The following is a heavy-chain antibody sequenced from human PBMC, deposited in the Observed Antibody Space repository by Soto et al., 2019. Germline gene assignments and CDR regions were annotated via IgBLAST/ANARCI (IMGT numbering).Heavy chain of an antibody. Sequence: GGSLRLSCAASGFTFSSYAMSWVRQAPGKGLEWVSAISGSGGSTYYADSVKGRFTISRDNSKNTLYLQMNSLRAEDTAVYYCAKDHRVTMVRGSYFDYWGQGTLVTVSS. CDR2: ISGSGGST. CDR3: AKDHRVTMVRGSYFDY. CDR1: GFTFSSYA. V-gene: IGHV3-23*01. D-gene: IGHD3-10*01. J-gene: IGHJ4*02.